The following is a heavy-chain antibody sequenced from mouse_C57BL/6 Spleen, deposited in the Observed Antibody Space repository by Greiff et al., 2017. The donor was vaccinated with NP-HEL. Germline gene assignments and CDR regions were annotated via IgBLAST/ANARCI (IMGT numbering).Heavy chain of an antibody. V-gene: IGHV5-15*01. J-gene: IGHJ2*01. Sequence: EVQLVESGGGLVQPGGSLKLSCAASGFTFSDYGMAWVRQAPRKGPEWVAFISNLAYSIYYADTVTGRFTISRANAKNTLYLEMSSLRSEDTAMYYCARQGTTVVGFDYWGQGTTLTVSS. CDR3: ARQGTTVVGFDY. D-gene: IGHD1-1*01. CDR1: GFTFSDYG. CDR2: ISNLAYSI.